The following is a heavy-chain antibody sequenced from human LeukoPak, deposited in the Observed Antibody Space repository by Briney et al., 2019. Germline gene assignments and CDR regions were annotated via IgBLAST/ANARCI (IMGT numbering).Heavy chain of an antibody. D-gene: IGHD6-13*01. CDR2: TYYRSMWYN. CDR3: ARAFCIAPTGRGYYYYGLDV. J-gene: IGHJ6*02. Sequence: SQTLSLTCAISGDSVSSNSAAWNWIRQSPSRGLEWLRRTYYRSMWYNDYAVSVKSRITINPDTSNNQFSLQLNSVTPEDTAVYYYARAFCIAPTGRGYYYYGLDVWGQGTTVTVSS. V-gene: IGHV6-1*01. CDR1: GDSVSSNSAA.